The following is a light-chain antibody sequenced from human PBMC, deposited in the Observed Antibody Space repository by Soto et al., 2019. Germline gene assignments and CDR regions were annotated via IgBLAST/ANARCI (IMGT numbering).Light chain of an antibody. CDR1: SSDVGGYNY. J-gene: IGLJ3*02. CDR2: EVN. V-gene: IGLV2-14*01. CDR3: STYTISSTWV. Sequence: QSALTKPASVSGSPGQSITISCTGTSSDVGGYNYVSWHQQHPGKAPKVMIYEVNNRPSGVSNRFSGSKSGNTASLTISGLQAEDEADYYCSTYTISSTWVFGGGTKLTVL.